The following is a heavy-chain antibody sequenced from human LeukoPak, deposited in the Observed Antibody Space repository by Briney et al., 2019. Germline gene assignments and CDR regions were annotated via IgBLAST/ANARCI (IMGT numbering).Heavy chain of an antibody. CDR3: TRAGGS. CDR1: GFTFSSYA. V-gene: IGHV3-30*04. D-gene: IGHD1-14*01. Sequence: GGSLTLSCAASGFTFSSYATHWVRQAPGKGLEWVAVISYDGSNKYYADSVKGRFTISRDNSKNTLYLQMNSLRAEDTAVYYCTRAGGSWGQGTLVTVSS. CDR2: ISYDGSNK. J-gene: IGHJ4*02.